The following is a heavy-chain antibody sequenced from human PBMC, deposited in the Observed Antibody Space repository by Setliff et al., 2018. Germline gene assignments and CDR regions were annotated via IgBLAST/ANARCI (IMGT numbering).Heavy chain of an antibody. CDR2: VYYSGST. J-gene: IGHJ4*02. D-gene: IGHD6-13*01. CDR1: DFSVSSNYY. V-gene: IGHV4-38-2*01. Sequence: PSETLSLTCAVSDFSVSSNYYWGWIRQPPGKGLEWIANVYYSGSTYYSPSLKSRVTISVDTSKNQFSLKLSSVTAADTAVYYCARGLKPGYSSSWFNADYWGQGTLVTVSS. CDR3: ARGLKPGYSSSWFNADY.